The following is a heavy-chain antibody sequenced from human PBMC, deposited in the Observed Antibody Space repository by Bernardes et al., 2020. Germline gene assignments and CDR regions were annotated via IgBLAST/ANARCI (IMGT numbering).Heavy chain of an antibody. Sequence: GGSLRLSCAASGFTFSSYAMSWVRQAPGKGLEWVSAISGSGGSTYYADSVKGRFTISRDNSKNTRNLQMNSLRAEDTAVYYCAKVGRYWSTGGYFQHWGQGNLVTVSS. D-gene: IGHD2-8*02. CDR2: ISGSGGST. CDR1: GFTFSSYA. J-gene: IGHJ1*01. V-gene: IGHV3-23*01. CDR3: AKVGRYWSTGGYFQH.